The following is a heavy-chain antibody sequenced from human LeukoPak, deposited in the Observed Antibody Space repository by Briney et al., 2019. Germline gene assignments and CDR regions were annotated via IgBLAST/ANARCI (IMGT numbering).Heavy chain of an antibody. D-gene: IGHD1-26*01. Sequence: GGSLRLSCAASGFTFSSYGMHWVRQAPGKGLEWVAVIWYDGSNKHYAVSVKGRFTVSRDNSKNTLSLQMNSLRAEDTAVYYCAKDLYRIVGVTRDTFDIWGQGTMVTVFS. V-gene: IGHV3-30*02. CDR2: IWYDGSNK. J-gene: IGHJ3*02. CDR3: AKDLYRIVGVTRDTFDI. CDR1: GFTFSSYG.